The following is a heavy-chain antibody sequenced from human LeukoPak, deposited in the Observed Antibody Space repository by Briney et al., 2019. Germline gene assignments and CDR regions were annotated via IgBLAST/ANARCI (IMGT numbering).Heavy chain of an antibody. CDR3: AKRFLEWFDY. CDR2: ISSSGSTI. CDR1: GFTFSSYE. Sequence: GGSLRLSCAASGFTFSSYEMNWVRQAPGKGLEWVSYISSSGSTIYCADSVKGRFTISRDNAKNSLYLQMNSLRAEDTAVYYCAKRFLEWFDYWGQGTLVTVSS. V-gene: IGHV3-48*03. D-gene: IGHD3-3*01. J-gene: IGHJ4*02.